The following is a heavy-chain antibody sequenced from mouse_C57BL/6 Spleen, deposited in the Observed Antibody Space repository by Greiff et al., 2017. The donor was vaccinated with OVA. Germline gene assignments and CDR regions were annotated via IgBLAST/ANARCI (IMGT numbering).Heavy chain of an antibody. J-gene: IGHJ3*01. D-gene: IGHD2-2*01. CDR1: GFTFSSYA. Sequence: EVQLVESGEGLVKPGGSLKLSCAASGFTFSSYAMSWVRQTPEKRLEWVAYISSGGDYIYYADTVKGRFTISRDNARNTLYLQMSSLKSEDTAMYYCTRDRGLRAWFAYWGQGTLVTVSA. CDR2: ISSGGDYI. V-gene: IGHV5-9-1*02. CDR3: TRDRGLRAWFAY.